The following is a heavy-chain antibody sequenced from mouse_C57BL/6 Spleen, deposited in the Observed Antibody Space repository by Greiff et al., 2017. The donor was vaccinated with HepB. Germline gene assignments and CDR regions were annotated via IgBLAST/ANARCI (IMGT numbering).Heavy chain of an antibody. D-gene: IGHD2-3*01. CDR1: GYAFSSYW. J-gene: IGHJ4*01. V-gene: IGHV1-80*01. Sequence: VQLQQSGAELVKPGASVKISCKASGYAFSSYWMNWVKQRPGKGLEWIGQIYPGDGDTNYNGKFKGKATLTADKSSSTAYMQLSSLTSEDSAVYFCAREGWLLRKDAMDYWGQRTSVTVSS. CDR3: AREGWLLRKDAMDY. CDR2: IYPGDGDT.